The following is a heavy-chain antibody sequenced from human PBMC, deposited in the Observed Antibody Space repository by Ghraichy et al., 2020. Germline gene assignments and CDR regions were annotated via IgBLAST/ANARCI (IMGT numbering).Heavy chain of an antibody. CDR3: ARDRWDYYYGMDV. Sequence: GALRLSCVASGFTFSSYSMYWVRQAPGKGLGWVAYISTGSSIVYYADSVKGRFTISRDNAQNSLYLQMSSLRDEDTAVYYCARDRWDYYYGMDVWGQGTTVTVSS. CDR1: GFTFSSYS. CDR2: ISTGSSIV. J-gene: IGHJ6*02. D-gene: IGHD5-24*01. V-gene: IGHV3-48*02.